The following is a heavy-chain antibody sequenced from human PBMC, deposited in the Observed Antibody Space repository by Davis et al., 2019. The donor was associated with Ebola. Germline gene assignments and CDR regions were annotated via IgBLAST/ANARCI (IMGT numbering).Heavy chain of an antibody. J-gene: IGHJ4*02. CDR3: AKDVRREAAALQY. CDR1: GFTFSYYC. Sequence: PGGSLRLSCAASGFTFSYYCISWVRQAPGKGLEWVAVISFDGNSKYYQDSVKDRFTISRDNSKNTVFLQMNSLRPEDTAVYYCAKDVRREAAALQYWAQGTLVTVSS. D-gene: IGHD6-25*01. CDR2: ISFDGNSK. V-gene: IGHV3-30*18.